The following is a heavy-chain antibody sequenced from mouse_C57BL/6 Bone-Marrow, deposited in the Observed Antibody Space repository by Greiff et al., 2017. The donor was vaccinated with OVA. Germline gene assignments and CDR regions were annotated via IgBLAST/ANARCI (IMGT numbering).Heavy chain of an antibody. V-gene: IGHV5-4*03. Sequence: EVNLVESGGGLVKPGGSLKLSCAASGFTFSSYAMSWVRQTPEKRLEWVATISDGGSYTYYPDNVKGRFTISRDNAKNNLYLQMSHLKSEDTAMYYCARGYDYDFDYWGQGTTLTVSS. CDR1: GFTFSSYA. D-gene: IGHD2-4*01. CDR2: ISDGGSYT. J-gene: IGHJ2*01. CDR3: ARGYDYDFDY.